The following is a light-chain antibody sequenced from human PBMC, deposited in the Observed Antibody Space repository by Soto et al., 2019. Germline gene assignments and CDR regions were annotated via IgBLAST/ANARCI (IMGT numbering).Light chain of an antibody. V-gene: IGKV3-20*01. CDR3: QQYGSSPGT. CDR2: GAS. CDR1: QGVSSSY. J-gene: IGKJ1*01. Sequence: EIVLTQSPGTLSLSPGERATLSCRASQGVSSSYLAWYRQKPGQAPRLLIFGASSRATGIPDRFSGSGSGTDFTLTISRLEPEDFAVYYCQQYGSSPGTFGQGTKVEIK.